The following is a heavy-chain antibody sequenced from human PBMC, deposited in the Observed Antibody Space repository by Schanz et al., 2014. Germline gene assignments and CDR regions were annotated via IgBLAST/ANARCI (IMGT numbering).Heavy chain of an antibody. Sequence: EVQLLESGGGLVQPGGSLRLSCAVSGFTVSSNHMSWVRQAPGKGLEWVSTIYASGATYYADSVKRRFTISRDISKNTLYLQMNSLRAEDTAVYYCARDLEGYDGGGGGFDPWGQGTLXTVSS. CDR2: IYASGAT. D-gene: IGHD2-21*01. CDR1: GFTVSSNH. J-gene: IGHJ5*02. CDR3: ARDLEGYDGGGGGFDP. V-gene: IGHV3-66*01.